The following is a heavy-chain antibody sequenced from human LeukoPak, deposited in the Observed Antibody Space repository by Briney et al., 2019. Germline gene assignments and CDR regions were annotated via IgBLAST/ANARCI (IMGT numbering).Heavy chain of an antibody. Sequence: GGSLRLSCAASGFTFSSYWMHWVRQAPGKGLVWVSRINGDGSSTIYADSVKGRFTISRDNAKNTLYLQMNSLRAEDTAVYYCARSRSSGWFDYWGQGTLVTVSS. CDR1: GFTFSSYW. D-gene: IGHD6-19*01. J-gene: IGHJ4*02. CDR2: INGDGSST. V-gene: IGHV3-74*01. CDR3: ARSRSSGWFDY.